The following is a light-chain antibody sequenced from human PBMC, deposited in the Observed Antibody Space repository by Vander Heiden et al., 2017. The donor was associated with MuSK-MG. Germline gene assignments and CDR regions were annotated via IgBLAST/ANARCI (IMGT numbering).Light chain of an antibody. J-gene: IGLJ2*01. CDR2: SNN. Sequence: QSVLTQPPPASGPPGQRVTISCSGSSSNIGSNYVYWYQQLPGTAPKLLIYSNNQRPSGVPDRFSGSKSGTSASLAISGLRSEDEADYYCAAWDDSLSGVVFGGGTKLTVL. CDR3: AAWDDSLSGVV. V-gene: IGLV1-47*02. CDR1: SSNIGSNY.